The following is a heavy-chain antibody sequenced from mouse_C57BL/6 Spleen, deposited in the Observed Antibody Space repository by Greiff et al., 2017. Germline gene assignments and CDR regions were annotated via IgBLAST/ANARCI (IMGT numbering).Heavy chain of an antibody. CDR1: GFTFSDYY. Sequence: EVQVVESGGGSVQPGGSLKLSCAASGFTFSDYYMYWVRQTPEKRLEWVAYISNGGGSTYYPDTVKGRFTISRDNAKNTLYLQMSRLKSEDTAMYYCARRDDGYWYFDVWGTGTTVTVSS. J-gene: IGHJ1*03. CDR2: ISNGGGST. V-gene: IGHV5-12*01. CDR3: ARRDDGYWYFDV. D-gene: IGHD2-3*01.